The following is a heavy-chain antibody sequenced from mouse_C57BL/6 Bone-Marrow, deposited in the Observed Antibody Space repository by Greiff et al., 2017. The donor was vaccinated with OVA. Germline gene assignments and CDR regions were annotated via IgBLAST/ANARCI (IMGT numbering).Heavy chain of an antibody. CDR2: ISDGGSYT. CDR1: GFTFSSYA. J-gene: IGHJ2*01. V-gene: IGHV5-4*01. CDR3: ARDMDNYYCSPYYFDY. D-gene: IGHD1-1*01. Sequence: EVQLVESGGGLVKPGGSLKLSCAASGFTFSSYAMSWVRQTPEKRLEWVATISDGGSYTYYPDNVKGRFTISRDNAKNNLYLQMSHLKSEDTAMYYCARDMDNYYCSPYYFDYCGQGTTLTVSS.